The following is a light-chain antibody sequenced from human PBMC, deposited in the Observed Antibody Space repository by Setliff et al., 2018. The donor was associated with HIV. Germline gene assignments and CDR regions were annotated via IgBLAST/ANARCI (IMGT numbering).Light chain of an antibody. CDR1: SSDVAIYNY. CDR3: CSNTGSNTYV. Sequence: QSVLTQPASMSGSPGQSITISCTGTSSDVAIYNYVSWYQQHPGKAPKLMIYQASKRPSGVSNRFSGSKSGNTASLTISGLQAEDEADYYCCSNTGSNTYVFGTGTKVTVL. V-gene: IGLV2-23*01. CDR2: QAS. J-gene: IGLJ1*01.